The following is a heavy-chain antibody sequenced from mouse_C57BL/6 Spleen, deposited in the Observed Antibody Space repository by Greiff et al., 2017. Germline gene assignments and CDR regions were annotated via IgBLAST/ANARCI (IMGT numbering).Heavy chain of an antibody. D-gene: IGHD2-5*01. CDR3: ARRNCYSNCFDY. Sequence: QVQLQQPGAELVRPGSSVKLSCKASGYTFTSYWMHWVKQRPIQGLEWIGNIDPSDSETHYNQKFKDKATLTVDKSSSTAYMQLSSLTSEDSAVYYCARRNCYSNCFDYWGQGTTLTVSS. J-gene: IGHJ2*01. CDR2: IDPSDSET. V-gene: IGHV1-52*01. CDR1: GYTFTSYW.